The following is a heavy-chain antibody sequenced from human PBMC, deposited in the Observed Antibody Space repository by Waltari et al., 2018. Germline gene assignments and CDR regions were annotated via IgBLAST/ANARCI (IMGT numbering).Heavy chain of an antibody. CDR3: ARFGPGGSGWYSGSWSGDY. V-gene: IGHV4-38-2*01. CDR1: GYSISSGYY. J-gene: IGHJ4*02. Sequence: QVQLQESGPGLVKPSETLSLTCAVSGYSISSGYYWGWIRQPPGKGLEWIGSIYHSGSTYYNPSLKSRVTISVDTSKNQFSLKLSSVTAADTAVYYCARFGPGGSGWYSGSWSGDYWGQGTLVTVSS. D-gene: IGHD6-19*01. CDR2: IYHSGST.